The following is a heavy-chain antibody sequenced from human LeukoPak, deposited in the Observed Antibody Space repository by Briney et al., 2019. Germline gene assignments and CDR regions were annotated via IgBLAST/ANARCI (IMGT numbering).Heavy chain of an antibody. V-gene: IGHV3-30*02. CDR2: IRYDGSNK. CDR1: GFTFSSYG. CDR3: AKGVWFGSAYLDAFDI. J-gene: IGHJ3*02. D-gene: IGHD3-10*01. Sequence: GGSLTLSCAASGFTFSSYGMHWVRQAPGKGLEWVAFIRYDGSNKYYADSVKGRFTISRDNSKNTLYLQMNSLRAEDTAVYYCAKGVWFGSAYLDAFDIWGQGTMVTVSS.